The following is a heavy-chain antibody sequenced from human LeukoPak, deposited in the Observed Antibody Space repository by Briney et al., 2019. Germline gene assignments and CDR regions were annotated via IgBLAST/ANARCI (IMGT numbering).Heavy chain of an antibody. D-gene: IGHD6-6*01. V-gene: IGHV3-7*01. Sequence: GRSLRLSCAASGFTFSSYGMHWVRQAPGKGLEWVANIKEDGSEKYYVDSVKGRFIISKDNAKNSVYLQMNSLRVEDTAVYYCARVIAARPGDYFDYWGQGSLVTVSS. CDR2: IKEDGSEK. CDR3: ARVIAARPGDYFDY. CDR1: GFTFSSYG. J-gene: IGHJ4*02.